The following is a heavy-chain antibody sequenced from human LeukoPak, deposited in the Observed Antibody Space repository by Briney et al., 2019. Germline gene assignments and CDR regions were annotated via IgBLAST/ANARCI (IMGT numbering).Heavy chain of an antibody. CDR3: AREMVRGVGYYYYYMDV. J-gene: IGHJ6*03. D-gene: IGHD3-10*01. V-gene: IGHV1-69*05. Sequence: SVKVSCKASGGTFSSYAISWVRQAPGQGLEWMGGIIPIFGTANYAQKFQGRVTITTDESTSTAYMELSSLRSEDTAVYYCAREMVRGVGYYYYYMDVWGKGTTVTVSS. CDR1: GGTFSSYA. CDR2: IIPIFGTA.